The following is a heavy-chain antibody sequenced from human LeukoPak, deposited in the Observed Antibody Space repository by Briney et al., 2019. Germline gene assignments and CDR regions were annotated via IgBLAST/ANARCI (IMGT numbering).Heavy chain of an antibody. CDR2: IYTSGSI. D-gene: IGHD1-7*01. CDR3: ARRTNWNYENWFDP. V-gene: IGHV4-4*07. J-gene: IGHJ5*02. Sequence: PSETLSLTCTVSGGSISSYYWSWIRQPAGKGLEWIGRIYTSGSITYNPSLKSRVTISVDTSKNQFSLKLSSVTAADTAVYYCARRTNWNYENWFDPWGQGTLVTVSS. CDR1: GGSISSYY.